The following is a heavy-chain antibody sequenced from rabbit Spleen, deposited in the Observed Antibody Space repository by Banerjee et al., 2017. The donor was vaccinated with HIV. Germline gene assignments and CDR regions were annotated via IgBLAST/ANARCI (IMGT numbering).Heavy chain of an antibody. D-gene: IGHD1-1*01. V-gene: IGHV1S40*01. CDR1: GVSFSFSSY. CDR2: IDTGSSGFT. CDR3: ARDTSSSFSSYGMDL. Sequence: QSLEESGGDLVKPGASLTLTCTASGVSFSFSSYMCWVRQAPGKGLEWIACIDTGSSGFTYFATWAKGRFTISKTSSTTVTLHMTSLTAADTATYFCARDTSSSFSSYGMDLWGPGTLVTVS. J-gene: IGHJ6*01.